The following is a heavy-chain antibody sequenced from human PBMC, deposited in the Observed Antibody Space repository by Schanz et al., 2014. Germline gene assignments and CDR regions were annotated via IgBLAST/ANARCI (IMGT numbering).Heavy chain of an antibody. V-gene: IGHV3-74*01. CDR2: ISGTGGDDT. Sequence: EVQLVESGGGLVQPGGSLRLSCAASGFTFSSYWMHWVRQVPGKGLVWVSSISGTGGDDTYYADSVKGRFTISRDNSKTTHFLQMSSRREEESAYYCARTYISVTSRKDDYWGQGTLVTVSS. CDR3: ARTYISVTSRKDDY. D-gene: IGHD4-17*01. CDR1: GFTFSSYW. J-gene: IGHJ4*02.